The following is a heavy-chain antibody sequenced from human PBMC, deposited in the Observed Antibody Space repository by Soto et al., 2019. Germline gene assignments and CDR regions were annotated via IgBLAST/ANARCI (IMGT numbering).Heavy chain of an antibody. J-gene: IGHJ5*02. CDR1: RFTFSSYW. V-gene: IGHV3-7*01. CDR3: ERESMVANRVADWFDP. CDR2: IKEDGSER. Sequence: PVVSLRLSCTASRFTFSSYWMNWVRQAPVKGLEWVANIKEDGSERYYVDSVKGRFTISRDNAKNSLFLQMNSLRAEDTAVYYCERESMVANRVADWFDPWGQGTQVTVYS. D-gene: IGHD2-15*01.